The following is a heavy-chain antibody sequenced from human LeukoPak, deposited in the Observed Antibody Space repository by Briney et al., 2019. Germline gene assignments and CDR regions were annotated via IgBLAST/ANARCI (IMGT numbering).Heavy chain of an antibody. Sequence: GGSLRLSCAASNFSVNNNYIDWVRQAPGKGLEWVSSLDNFGAKYYGDSVTGRFPVSRDLSKNTVYLQMSSLRADDTAVYYCAGGTYYGTGTRPGYLNYWGLGTLVTVSS. J-gene: IGHJ4*02. CDR3: AGGTYYGTGTRPGYLNY. CDR2: LDNFGAK. CDR1: NFSVNNNY. D-gene: IGHD3-10*01. V-gene: IGHV3-53*01.